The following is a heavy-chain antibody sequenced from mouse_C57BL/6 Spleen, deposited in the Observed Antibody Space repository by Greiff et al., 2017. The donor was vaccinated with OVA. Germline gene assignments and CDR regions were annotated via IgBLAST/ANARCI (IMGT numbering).Heavy chain of an antibody. CDR3: ARDYYGSSYGAMDY. Sequence: QVQLQQSGAELVRPGTSVKVSCKASGYAFTNYLIEWVKQRPGQGLEWIGVINPGSGGPNYNEKFKGKATLTADKSSSTAYMQLSSLTSEDSAVYFCARDYYGSSYGAMDYWGQGTSVTVSS. V-gene: IGHV1-54*01. CDR2: INPGSGGP. CDR1: GYAFTNYL. D-gene: IGHD1-1*01. J-gene: IGHJ4*01.